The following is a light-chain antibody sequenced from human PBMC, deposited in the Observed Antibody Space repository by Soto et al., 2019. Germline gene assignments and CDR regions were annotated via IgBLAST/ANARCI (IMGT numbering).Light chain of an antibody. CDR1: ENIDNY. CDR2: ASS. J-gene: IGKJ4*01. CDR3: QESYTTYAVT. V-gene: IGKV1-39*01. Sequence: DIQMTQSPSSLSASLGDRVTLTCRASENIDNYLNWYQQKQGEAPKLLIYASSTLQSGVPSRFSGSGSGTEFTLTISSLQAEDLATYFCQESYTTYAVTFGGGTKVEIK.